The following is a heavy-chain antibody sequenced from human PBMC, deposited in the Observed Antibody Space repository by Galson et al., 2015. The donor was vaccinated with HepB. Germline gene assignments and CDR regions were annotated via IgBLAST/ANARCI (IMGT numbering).Heavy chain of an antibody. CDR3: ARVMGVVVYPADFDY. CDR2: IKQDGSEK. J-gene: IGHJ4*02. D-gene: IGHD3-22*01. CDR1: GFTFSSYW. V-gene: IGHV3-7*01. Sequence: SLRLSCAASGFTFSSYWMSWVRQAPGKGLEWVANIKQDGSEKYYVDSVKGRFTISRDNAKNSLYLQMNSLRPEDTAVYYCARVMGVVVYPADFDYWGQGTLVTVSS.